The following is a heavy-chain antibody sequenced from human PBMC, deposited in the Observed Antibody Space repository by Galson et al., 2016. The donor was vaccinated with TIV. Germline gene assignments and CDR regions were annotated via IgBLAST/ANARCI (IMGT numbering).Heavy chain of an antibody. CDR3: ARKFGATGGVYYFDY. CDR2: IIPVFRTA. D-gene: IGHD1-26*01. V-gene: IGHV1-69*13. J-gene: IGHJ4*02. CDR1: GGSFLSYH. Sequence: SVKVSCKASGGSFLSYHISWVRQAPGQGLEWVGGIIPVFRTANYAQKFQGRVTITADESTSTAYMEMSSLISEDTAVYYCARKFGATGGVYYFDYWGQGTLVTVSS.